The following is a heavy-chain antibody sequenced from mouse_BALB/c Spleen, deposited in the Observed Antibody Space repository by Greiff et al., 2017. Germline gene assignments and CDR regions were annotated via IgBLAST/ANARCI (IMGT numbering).Heavy chain of an antibody. J-gene: IGHJ2*01. D-gene: IGHD2-3*01. CDR2: ISSGGST. Sequence: EVKLMESGGGLVQPGGSLKLSCAASGFTFSSYGMSWVRQTPDKRLEWVASISSGGSTYYPDSVKGRFTISRDNARNILYLQMSSLRSEDTAMYYCAREDDTFDYWGQGTTLTVSS. CDR1: GFTFSSYG. V-gene: IGHV5-6-5*01. CDR3: AREDDTFDY.